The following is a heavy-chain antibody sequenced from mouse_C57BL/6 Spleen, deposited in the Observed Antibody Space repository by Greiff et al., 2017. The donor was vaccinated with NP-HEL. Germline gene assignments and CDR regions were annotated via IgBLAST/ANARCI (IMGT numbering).Heavy chain of an antibody. CDR1: GFTFSSYA. J-gene: IGHJ2*01. CDR3: AREGYDGTLDY. D-gene: IGHD2-3*01. CDR2: ISDGGSYT. V-gene: IGHV5-4*01. Sequence: EVMLVESGGGLVKPGGSLKLSCAASGFTFSSYAMSWVRQTPEKRLEWVATISDGGSYTYYPDNVKGRFTISRDNAKNNLYLQMSHLKSEDTAMYYCAREGYDGTLDYWGQGTTLTVSS.